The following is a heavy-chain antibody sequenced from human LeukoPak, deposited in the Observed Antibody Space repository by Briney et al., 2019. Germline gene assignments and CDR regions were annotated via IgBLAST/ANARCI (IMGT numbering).Heavy chain of an antibody. D-gene: IGHD1-20*01. CDR1: GCTFSSYA. V-gene: IGHV1-69*13. CDR3: ARGITGTTEYFDY. Sequence: EASLKVSCKASGCTFSSYAISWVRQAPGQGLEWMGGIIPIFGTANYAQKFQGRVTITADESTSTAYMELSSLRSEDTAVYYCARGITGTTEYFDYWGQGTLVTVSS. CDR2: IIPIFGTA. J-gene: IGHJ4*02.